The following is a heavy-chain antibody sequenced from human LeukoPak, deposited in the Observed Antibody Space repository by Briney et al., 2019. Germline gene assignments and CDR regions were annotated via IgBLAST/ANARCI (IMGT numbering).Heavy chain of an antibody. J-gene: IGHJ4*02. CDR3: AKEIAAGGTPSFDY. V-gene: IGHV3-23*01. CDR2: ISDSGGI. D-gene: IGHD6-13*01. Sequence: PGGSLRLSCAASGFTFSGYAMSWVRQAPGKGLEWVSGISDSGGIYHVESVKGRFTISRDNSKNMLHLEMNSLKVEDTAIYYCAKEIAAGGTPSFDYWGQGILVSVSS. CDR1: GFTFSGYA.